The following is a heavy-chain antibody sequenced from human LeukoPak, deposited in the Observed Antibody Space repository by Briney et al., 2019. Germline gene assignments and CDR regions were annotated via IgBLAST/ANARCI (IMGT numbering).Heavy chain of an antibody. Sequence: PGGSLRLSCAASGFTFSSSDMSWARQAPGSGLEWVSSIRHSDSNTYYADSVMGRFTISRDNSKNTLYLQMNSPSAEDTAVYYCAKRGNPTVGHHYLDVWGKGTTVSVSS. CDR1: GFTFSSSD. D-gene: IGHD1-1*01. CDR3: AKRGNPTVGHHYLDV. V-gene: IGHV3-23*05. J-gene: IGHJ6*03. CDR2: IRHSDSNT.